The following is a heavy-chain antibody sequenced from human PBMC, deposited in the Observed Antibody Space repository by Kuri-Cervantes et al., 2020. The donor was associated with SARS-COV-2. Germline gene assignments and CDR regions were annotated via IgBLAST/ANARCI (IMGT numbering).Heavy chain of an antibody. D-gene: IGHD2/OR15-2a*01. CDR2: VKGGERDA. CDR3: VRDRTTWD. CDR1: GFTSSNYG. J-gene: IGHJ4*02. Sequence: GGSLRLSCAASGFTSSNYGVHWVRQAPGKGLVWVSRVKGGERDAYYADSVKDRFTISSDSAKNMVYLEMDSLRAQDTAVYYCVRDRTTWDWGQGTLVTVSS. V-gene: IGHV3-74*01.